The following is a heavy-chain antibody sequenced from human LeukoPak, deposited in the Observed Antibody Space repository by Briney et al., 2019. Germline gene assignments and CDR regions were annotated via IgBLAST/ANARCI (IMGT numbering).Heavy chain of an antibody. CDR1: GFTFSSYW. J-gene: IGHJ6*02. V-gene: IGHV3-74*01. CDR2: LISDGSSA. Sequence: GGSLGLSCAASGFTFSSYWMHWVRQAPGKGLVWVSRLISDGSSASYADSVKGRFTISKDNTKNILYLQMNSLRAEDTAVYYCVRDSRYCPDVWGQGTTVTVSS. D-gene: IGHD2-8*02. CDR3: VRDSRYCPDV.